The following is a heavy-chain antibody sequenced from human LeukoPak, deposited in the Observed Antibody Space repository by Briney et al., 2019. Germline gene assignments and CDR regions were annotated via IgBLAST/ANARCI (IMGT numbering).Heavy chain of an antibody. V-gene: IGHV5-51*01. CDR2: IYPGDSDT. Sequence: GESLKISCKGSGYSFTSYWIAWVRQMPEKGLEWMGIIYPGDSDTRYSPSFQGQVTISADMSISTAYLQWSSLKASDTAMYYCARLGAAAGIDYWGQGALVTVSS. J-gene: IGHJ4*02. D-gene: IGHD6-13*01. CDR3: ARLGAAAGIDY. CDR1: GYSFTSYW.